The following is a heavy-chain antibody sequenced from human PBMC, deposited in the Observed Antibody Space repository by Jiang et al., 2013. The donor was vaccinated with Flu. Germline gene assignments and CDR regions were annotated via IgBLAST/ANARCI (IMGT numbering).Heavy chain of an antibody. J-gene: IGHJ5*02. Sequence: GPGLVRPSETLSLTCTVSGASINSYYWSWIRQSAGKGLEWIGRVFTSGNTNYNPSLKSRVSMSVDTWANQFSLKLTSVTAADTAVYYCARDDDLNWFDTWGQGTLVTVSS. CDR1: GASINSYY. D-gene: IGHD3-3*01. V-gene: IGHV4-4*07. CDR3: ARDDDLNWFDT. CDR2: VFTSGNT.